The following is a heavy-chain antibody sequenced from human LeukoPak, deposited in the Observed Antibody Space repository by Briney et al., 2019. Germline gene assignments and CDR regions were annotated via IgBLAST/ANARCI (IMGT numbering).Heavy chain of an antibody. J-gene: IGHJ6*02. CDR3: AGDDYYYGDYYCYYGMYV. CDR1: GFTFSSCA. CDR2: ISYDVSNK. Sequence: VGSLRLSRAASGFTFSSCAMRWVRQAPRKGHERGAVISYDVSNKYYAESVKGRFTISRDNSKTALYLQMNSLRAEDTAVAYCAGDDYYYGDYYCYYGMYVWGRGTAVTVS. V-gene: IGHV3-30*14. D-gene: IGHD4-17*01.